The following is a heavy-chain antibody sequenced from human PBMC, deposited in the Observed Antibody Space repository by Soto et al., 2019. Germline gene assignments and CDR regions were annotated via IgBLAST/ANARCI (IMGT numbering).Heavy chain of an antibody. Sequence: EVQLLESGGGLVQPGGSLRLSCAASGFTFSIYAMSWVRQAPGKGLEWVSIITSDGRTYYADSVKGRFTISRDNSKNTVYLQMNSLRAEDTAVYYCAKDYSTVTTDPLSVVLFDYWGQGALVTVSS. CDR3: AKDYSTVTTDPLSVVLFDY. CDR1: GFTFSIYA. V-gene: IGHV3-23*01. D-gene: IGHD4-17*01. J-gene: IGHJ4*02. CDR2: IITSDGRT.